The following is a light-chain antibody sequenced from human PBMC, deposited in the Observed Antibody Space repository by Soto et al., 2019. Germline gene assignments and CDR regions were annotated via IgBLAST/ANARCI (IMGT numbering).Light chain of an antibody. J-gene: IGLJ1*01. CDR3: AAWDDSLNGFYV. V-gene: IGLV2-14*01. Sequence: QSALTQPASVSGSPGQSITISCIGTNSDVGAYKYVSWYQQQPDKAPKLIIYEVSNRPSGVSSRFSGSKSGNTASLTISGLQAEDEGDYYCAAWDDSLNGFYVFGTGTKLTVL. CDR2: EVS. CDR1: NSDVGAYKY.